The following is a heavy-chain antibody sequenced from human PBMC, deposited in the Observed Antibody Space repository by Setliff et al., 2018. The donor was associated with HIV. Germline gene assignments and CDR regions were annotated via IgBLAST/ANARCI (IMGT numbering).Heavy chain of an antibody. CDR2: ISVYNGNR. J-gene: IGHJ4*02. CDR3: ARGGGLKPFGYQLDY. D-gene: IGHD2-2*01. Sequence: ASVKVSCKASGYTFSRFGITWGRQAPGQGREWMGWISVYNGNRDYALNFQGRVTLTTDTSASTAYMELTSLRSDDTAVYYCARGGGLKPFGYQLDYWGQGTLVTVSS. V-gene: IGHV1-18*01. CDR1: GYTFSRFG.